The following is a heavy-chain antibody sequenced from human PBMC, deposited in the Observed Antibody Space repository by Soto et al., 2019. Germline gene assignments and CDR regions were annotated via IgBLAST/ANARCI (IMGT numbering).Heavy chain of an antibody. J-gene: IGHJ4*02. V-gene: IGHV4-34*01. CDR2: IHHGGST. D-gene: IGHD3-10*01. CDR1: GGPFGGFY. Sequence: SETLSLTCAVNGGPFGGFYWTWIRQSPGKGLEWIGEIHHGGSTNYNPSLKSRVTMSLDTSKDQFSLKLTPVTAADTAVYYCARGYRISMVILTTNYFDSWGQGTPVTVSS. CDR3: ARGYRISMVILTTNYFDS.